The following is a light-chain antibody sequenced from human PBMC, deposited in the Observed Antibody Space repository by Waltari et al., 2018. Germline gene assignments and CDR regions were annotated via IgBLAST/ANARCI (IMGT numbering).Light chain of an antibody. CDR3: QQRSNWVFT. CDR1: QSVTSY. J-gene: IGKJ3*01. CDR2: DAS. Sequence: EILFTQSPATLCFCPGERATLSCRASQSVTSYLAWYQQKPGQAPRLLIYDASNRATGIPDRFSGSGSGTDFTLTISTLEPEDFAVYYCQQRSNWVFTFGPGTKVDIK. V-gene: IGKV3-11*01.